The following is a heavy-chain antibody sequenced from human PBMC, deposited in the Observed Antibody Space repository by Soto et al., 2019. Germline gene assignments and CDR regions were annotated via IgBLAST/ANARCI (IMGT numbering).Heavy chain of an antibody. CDR3: ATKARVTNYLYYGMDV. D-gene: IGHD2-21*02. CDR1: GLTFNTSG. J-gene: IGHJ6*02. V-gene: IGHV3-30*03. CDR2: ISYDGATQ. Sequence: QVQLVESGGGVVQPGASLRLSCEVSGLTFNTSGMHWVRQAPGKGLEWLAVISYDGATQYYGDTVKGRFTISRDNSKNTLFLHMGRLRAEDTALYYCATKARVTNYLYYGMDVWGLGTPVTVSS.